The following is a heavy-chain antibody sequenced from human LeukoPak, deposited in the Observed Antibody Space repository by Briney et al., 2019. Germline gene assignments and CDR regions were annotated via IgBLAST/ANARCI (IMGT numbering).Heavy chain of an antibody. J-gene: IGHJ4*02. V-gene: IGHV5-51*01. CDR2: IYPGDSDS. CDR3: ARRDGNEFAY. CDR1: GYSFSNYR. Sequence: LGESLKISCQGSGYSFSNYRIAWVRQMPGKGPEWIAIIYPGDSDSRYSPSFQGHVTISADKSINTAYLHWNSLEASDSAIYYCARRDGNEFAYWGQGTLVTVSS.